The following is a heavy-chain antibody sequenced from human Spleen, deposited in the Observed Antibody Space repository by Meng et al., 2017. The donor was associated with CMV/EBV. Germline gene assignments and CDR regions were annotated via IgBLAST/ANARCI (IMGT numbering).Heavy chain of an antibody. CDR2: IDRTGNS. J-gene: IGHJ6*02. CDR3: ARVSEGYSNYEYYYYYGMDV. V-gene: IGHV4-4*02. CDR1: GASITTTKW. Sequence: SETLSLTCAVSGASITTTKWWTWVRQPPGKGLEWVGEIDRTGNSNSNPSLKSRLTLSLDTSKNHLPLRMTSVTAEDTAVYYCARVSEGYSNYEYYYYYGMDVWGQGTAVTVSS. D-gene: IGHD4-11*01.